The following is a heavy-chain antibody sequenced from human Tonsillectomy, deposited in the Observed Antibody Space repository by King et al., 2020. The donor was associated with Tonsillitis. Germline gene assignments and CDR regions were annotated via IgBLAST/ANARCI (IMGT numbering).Heavy chain of an antibody. V-gene: IGHV4-61*02. D-gene: IGHD2-21*01. CDR2: VYTSGSA. Sequence: QLQESGPGLVKPSQTLSLTCTVSGCSINSGRYSWGWIRQPAGRGLEWIGRVYTSGSANYNPSLKNRATLSVDPSKNQFSLKLSSVTAADTAIYYCASRASTDYWGQGVLVTVSS. CDR3: ASRASTDY. CDR1: GCSINSGRYS. J-gene: IGHJ4*02.